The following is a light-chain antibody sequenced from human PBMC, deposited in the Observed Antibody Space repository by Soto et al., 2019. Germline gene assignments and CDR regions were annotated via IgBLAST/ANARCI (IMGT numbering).Light chain of an antibody. CDR1: QRVSNSY. Sequence: EIVLTQSPGTLSLSPGERATLSCRASQRVSNSYLAWYQQKPGQAPRLLIYGASSRATGIPERLSGSGSGTDFTLTISRLEPEDFAVYYRQQYGSSPPWTFGQGAKVDIK. J-gene: IGKJ1*01. CDR3: QQYGSSPPWT. V-gene: IGKV3-20*01. CDR2: GAS.